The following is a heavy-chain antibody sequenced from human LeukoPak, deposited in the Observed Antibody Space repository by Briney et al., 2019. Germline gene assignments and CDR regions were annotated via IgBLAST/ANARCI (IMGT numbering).Heavy chain of an antibody. CDR1: GFTFSSYS. CDR3: ASQVGSGSYFPGDY. Sequence: GGSLRLSCAASGFTFSSYSMNWVRQAPGKGLEWVSSISSSSSYIYYADSVKGRFTISRDNAKNSLYLQMNSLRAEDTAVYYCASQVGSGSYFPGDYGGQGTLVTVS. V-gene: IGHV3-21*01. J-gene: IGHJ4*02. CDR2: ISSSSSYI. D-gene: IGHD1-26*01.